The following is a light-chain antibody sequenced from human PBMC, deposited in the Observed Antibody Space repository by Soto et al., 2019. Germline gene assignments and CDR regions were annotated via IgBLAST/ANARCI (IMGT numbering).Light chain of an antibody. CDR1: QSVSNSW. CDR2: VAS. J-gene: IGKJ2*01. V-gene: IGKV3-20*01. Sequence: ETVLTQSPGTLSLSPGERASLSCRASQSVSNSWLAWYQQKPGQAPRLLIYVASSRAPGIPDRFSGSGSGTDFTLTISRLEPEDFAVYYCQQYGNSPYTFGQGTKLEIK. CDR3: QQYGNSPYT.